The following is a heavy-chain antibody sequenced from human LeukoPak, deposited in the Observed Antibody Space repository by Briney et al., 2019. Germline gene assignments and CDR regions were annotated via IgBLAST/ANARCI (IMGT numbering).Heavy chain of an antibody. CDR1: GDAISSSNW. CDR3: VGGGDYRFEH. Sequence: SETLSLTCAVSGDAISSSNWWTWVRQPPGKGLERIGEIYHSGSTNYNPSLKSRVTISVDKSKNQFSLRLFSVIAADTAVYYCVGGGDYRFEHWGQGTLVTVSS. D-gene: IGHD4-11*01. J-gene: IGHJ4*02. CDR2: IYHSGST. V-gene: IGHV4-4*02.